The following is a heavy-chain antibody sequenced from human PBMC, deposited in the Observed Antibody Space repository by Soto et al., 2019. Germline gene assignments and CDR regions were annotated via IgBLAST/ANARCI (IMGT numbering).Heavy chain of an antibody. J-gene: IGHJ5*02. CDR1: GGSISSYY. CDR2: IYYSGST. V-gene: IGHV4-59*01. CDR3: ARGDTYYDFWSGPSRPKNWFEP. Sequence: SETLSLTCTVSGGSISSYYWSWIRQPPGKGLEWIGYIYYSGSTNYNPSLKSRVTISVDTSKNQFSLKLSSVTAADTAVYYCARGDTYYDFWSGPSRPKNWFEPWGQGIRVTVSS. D-gene: IGHD3-3*01.